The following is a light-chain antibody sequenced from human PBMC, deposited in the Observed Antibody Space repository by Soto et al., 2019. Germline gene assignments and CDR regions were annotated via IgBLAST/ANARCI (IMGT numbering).Light chain of an antibody. Sequence: IILTQSPDSLAVSLGERATINCESSQTLFFRSTNKNYLAWYQQKPGQPPKLLVYWASTRESGVPDRFSGTGSGTDFTLTITRLQAEDVAVYYCQQYYTTHSFGQGTKVDIK. J-gene: IGKJ1*01. V-gene: IGKV4-1*01. CDR1: QTLFFRSTNKNY. CDR3: QQYYTTHS. CDR2: WAS.